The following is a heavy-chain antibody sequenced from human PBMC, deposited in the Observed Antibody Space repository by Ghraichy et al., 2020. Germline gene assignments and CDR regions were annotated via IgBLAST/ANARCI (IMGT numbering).Heavy chain of an antibody. CDR3: ANLVRTIAIDY. D-gene: IGHD1/OR15-1a*01. CDR2: LPYGGSNK. Sequence: GGSLRLSCVVSGVILDNYGMIWVRQTPGTGLEWVAFLPYGGSNKYYADSVKGRFTISRDNSDNTLYLQMNSLRPEDTAVYYCANLVRTIAIDYWGQGTLVTVSS. V-gene: IGHV3-30*02. CDR1: GVILDNYG. J-gene: IGHJ4*02.